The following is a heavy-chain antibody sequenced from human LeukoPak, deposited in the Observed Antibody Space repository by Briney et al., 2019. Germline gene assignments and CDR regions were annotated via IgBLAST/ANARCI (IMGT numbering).Heavy chain of an antibody. CDR1: GFTFSSYA. CDR2: ISGDGGDT. J-gene: IGHJ4*02. CDR3: GKSGIRDWDYFEY. Sequence: GGSLRLSCAASGFTFSSYAMNWVRQAPGKGLEWVSTISGDGGDTHYADSVRGPSTISRANSKNTLFMQMNSLRAEDTAVYYCGKSGIRDWDYFEYWGQGTLVTVSS. D-gene: IGHD3-9*01. V-gene: IGHV3-23*01.